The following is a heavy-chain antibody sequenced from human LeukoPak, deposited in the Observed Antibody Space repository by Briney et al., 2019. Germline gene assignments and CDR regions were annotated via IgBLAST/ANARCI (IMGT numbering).Heavy chain of an antibody. CDR3: ARSQNYGLSYDY. V-gene: IGHV4-59*08. D-gene: IGHD3-10*01. Sequence: SETLSLTCTVSGGSISSYYWSWIRQLPGKGLEWIGYIYYSGSTNYNPSFKSRVTISVDTSKNQFSLKLSSVTAADTAMYYCARSQNYGLSYDYWGQGTLVTVSS. CDR2: IYYSGST. CDR1: GGSISSYY. J-gene: IGHJ4*02.